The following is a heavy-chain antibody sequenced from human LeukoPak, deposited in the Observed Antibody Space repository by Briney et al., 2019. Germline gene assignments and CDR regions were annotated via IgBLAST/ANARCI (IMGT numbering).Heavy chain of an antibody. D-gene: IGHD6-19*01. CDR1: GLILSNYG. CDR2: IWYDGKTK. J-gene: IGHJ4*02. CDR3: AREWGRIAVAGGPGY. V-gene: IGHV3-33*01. Sequence: GGSLRLSCEASGLILSNYGMHWVRQAPGKGLEWVALIWYDGKTKFHADSVKGRFTISRDNSGNTLFLQMSSLRVEDTAIYYCAREWGRIAVAGGPGYWGQGALVTVSS.